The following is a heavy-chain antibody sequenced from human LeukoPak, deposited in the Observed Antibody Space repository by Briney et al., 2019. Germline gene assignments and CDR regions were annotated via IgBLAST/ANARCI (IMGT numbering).Heavy chain of an antibody. J-gene: IGHJ4*02. CDR3: AKAHCSGGSCYYFDY. CDR2: ISWNSGAI. D-gene: IGHD2-15*01. V-gene: IGHV3-9*01. Sequence: GRSLRLSCAASGFTFDDYAMHWVRRAPGKGLEWVAAISWNSGAIGYADSVKGRFTISRYNAKNSLYLQMNSLRAEDTALYYCAKAHCSGGSCYYFDYWGQGTLVTVSS. CDR1: GFTFDDYA.